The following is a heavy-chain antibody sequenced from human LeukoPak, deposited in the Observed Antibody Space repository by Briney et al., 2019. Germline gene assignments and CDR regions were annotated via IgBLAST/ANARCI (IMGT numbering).Heavy chain of an antibody. V-gene: IGHV1-8*01. Sequence: ASVKVSCKASGYTFTSYDINWVRQATGQGLEWMGWMNPNSGNTGYAQKFQGRVTMTRNTSISTAYMELSSLRSEDTAVYYCARGNRIAARPRAYYYYYMDVWGKGTTVPVSS. CDR1: GYTFTSYD. D-gene: IGHD6-6*01. CDR2: MNPNSGNT. J-gene: IGHJ6*03. CDR3: ARGNRIAARPRAYYYYYMDV.